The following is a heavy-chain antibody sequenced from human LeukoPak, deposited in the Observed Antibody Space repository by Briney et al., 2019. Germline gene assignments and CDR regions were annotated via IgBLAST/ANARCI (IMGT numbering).Heavy chain of an antibody. CDR2: IKPDGSEK. CDR1: GISVSANW. D-gene: IGHD2-8*02. Sequence: DPGGSLRLSCAAFGISVSANWMSWVRQAPGKGLEWVAHIKPDGSEKYYVDSVRGRFTISRDNAENSLYLEMNSLRAEDTAVYYLLRDEHWSFDYWGQGTLVTVSS. V-gene: IGHV3-7*05. J-gene: IGHJ4*02. CDR3: LRDEHWSFDY.